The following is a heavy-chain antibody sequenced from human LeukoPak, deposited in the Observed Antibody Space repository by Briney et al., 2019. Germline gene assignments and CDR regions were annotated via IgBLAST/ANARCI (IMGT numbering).Heavy chain of an antibody. CDR3: ASRYENMGFNAFDI. Sequence: SETLSLTCTVSGGSISSYYWSWIRQPPGKGLEWIGEINHSGSTNYNPSLKSRVTISVDMSKNQFSLKLSSVTAADTAVYYCASRYENMGFNAFDIWGQGTMVTVSS. J-gene: IGHJ3*02. D-gene: IGHD2-2*01. CDR2: INHSGST. CDR1: GGSISSYY. V-gene: IGHV4-34*01.